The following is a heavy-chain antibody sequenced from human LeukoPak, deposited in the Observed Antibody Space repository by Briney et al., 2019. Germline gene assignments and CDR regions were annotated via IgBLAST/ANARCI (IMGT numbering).Heavy chain of an antibody. D-gene: IGHD6-19*01. J-gene: IGHJ4*02. V-gene: IGHV3-73*01. Sequence: GGSLRLSCAVSGFTFSDAAIHWVRQAPGKGLEWVGRIRSRGNNYATTYAASLRGRFTISRDDSENTAYLQMNRLNTEDTAMYYCTVTPSSVTVAHYWGQGTLVTVSS. CDR3: TVTPSSVTVAHY. CDR2: IRSRGNNYAT. CDR1: GFTFSDAA.